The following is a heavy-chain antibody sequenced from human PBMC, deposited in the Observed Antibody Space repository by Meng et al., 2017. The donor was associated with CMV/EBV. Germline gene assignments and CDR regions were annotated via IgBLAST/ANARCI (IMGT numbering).Heavy chain of an antibody. V-gene: IGHV3-21*01. D-gene: IGHD3-3*01. CDR3: ARDGFLEWLLYMAAGTYYYYGMDV. J-gene: IGHJ6*02. CDR1: GFIFSSYD. CDR2: ISSSSSYI. Sequence: GESLKISCEASGFIFSSYDMHWVRQAPGKGLEWVSSISSSSSYIYYADSVKGRFTISRDNAKNSLYLQMNSLRAEDTAVYYCARDGFLEWLLYMAAGTYYYYGMDVWGQGTTVTVSS.